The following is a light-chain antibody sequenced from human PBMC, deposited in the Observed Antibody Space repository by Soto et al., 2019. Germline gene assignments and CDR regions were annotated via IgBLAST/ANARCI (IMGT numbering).Light chain of an antibody. V-gene: IGKV3-15*01. J-gene: IGKJ2*01. CDR3: QQYSTWPPKYT. CDR1: QSISTN. CDR2: GAS. Sequence: EIVMTQSPATLSVSPGERATLSCRASQSISTNLAWYQQRPGQAPRLLIYGASTRATDIPDRFSGSGSGTEFTLIITRLQSEDCAVYYCQQYSTWPPKYTFGQGNKREIK.